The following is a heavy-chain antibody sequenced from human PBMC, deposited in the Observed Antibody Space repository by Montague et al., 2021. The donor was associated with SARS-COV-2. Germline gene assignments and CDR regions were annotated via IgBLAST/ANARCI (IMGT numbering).Heavy chain of an antibody. CDR2: IYYSGST. J-gene: IGHJ5*02. V-gene: IGHV4-39*01. Sequence: SETLSLTCTVSGGSISSSSYYWGWIRQPPGKGLEWIGSIYYSGSTYYNPSLKSRVTISVDTSKNQFSLKLSPVTAADTAVYYCARRSYDSLTGYSIPNCFDPWGQGTLVTVSS. CDR1: GGSISSSSYY. CDR3: ARRSYDSLTGYSIPNCFDP. D-gene: IGHD3-9*01.